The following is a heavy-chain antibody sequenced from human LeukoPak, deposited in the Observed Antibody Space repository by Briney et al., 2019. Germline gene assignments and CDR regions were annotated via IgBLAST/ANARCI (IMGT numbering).Heavy chain of an antibody. Sequence: GGSLRLSCAASGFTFDDYGMSWVRHAPGKGLEWVSGINWNGGSTGYADSVKGRFTISRDNAKNSLYLQMNSLRAEDTALYYCARVGRDKYYFDYWGQGTLVTVSS. CDR1: GFTFDDYG. CDR3: ARVGRDKYYFDY. V-gene: IGHV3-20*04. CDR2: INWNGGST. J-gene: IGHJ4*02.